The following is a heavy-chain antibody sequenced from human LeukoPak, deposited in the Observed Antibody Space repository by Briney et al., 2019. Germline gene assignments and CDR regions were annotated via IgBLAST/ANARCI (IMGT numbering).Heavy chain of an antibody. CDR2: FDPEDGET. J-gene: IGHJ4*02. D-gene: IGHD2-2*01. V-gene: IGHV1-24*01. CDR1: GYTLTELS. Sequence: ASVTVSCTVSGYTLTELSMHWVRQAPGKGLEWMGGFDPEDGETIYAQKSQGRVTMTEDTSTDTAYMELSSLRSEDTAVYYCATGVTNRYCSSTSCYAYWGQGTLVTVSS. CDR3: ATGVTNRYCSSTSCYAY.